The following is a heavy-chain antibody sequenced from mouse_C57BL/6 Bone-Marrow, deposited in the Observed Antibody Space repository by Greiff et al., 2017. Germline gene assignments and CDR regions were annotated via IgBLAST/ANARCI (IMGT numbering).Heavy chain of an antibody. V-gene: IGHV1-61*01. J-gene: IGHJ2*01. CDR1: GYTFTSYW. CDR3: ARVASNYGLYYFDY. D-gene: IGHD2-5*01. CDR2: IYPSDSET. Sequence: VQLQQPGAELVRPGSSVKLSCKASGYTFTSYWMDWVKQRPGPGLEWIGNIYPSDSETHYNQKFKDKATLTVDKSSSTAYMQLSSLTSEDSAVYYCARVASNYGLYYFDYWGQGTTLTGSA.